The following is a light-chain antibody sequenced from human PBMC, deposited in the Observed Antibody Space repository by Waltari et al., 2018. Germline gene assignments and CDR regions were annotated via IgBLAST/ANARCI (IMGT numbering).Light chain of an antibody. J-gene: IGKJ3*01. V-gene: IGKV3-11*01. CDR1: QSVSSY. CDR3: QQRSNWPSGT. Sequence: IVLTHSPATLSLYPGERATLSCRASQSVSSYLAWYQQKPGQAPRLLNYELSNRATGITARFSGSGSGTDFTLTISRLEPEDFAGYYCQQRSNWPSGTFGPGTKVDIK. CDR2: ELS.